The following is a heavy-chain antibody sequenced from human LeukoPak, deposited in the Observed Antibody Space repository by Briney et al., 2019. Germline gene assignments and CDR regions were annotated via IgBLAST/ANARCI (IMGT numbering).Heavy chain of an antibody. Sequence: GGSLRPFCAASGFTFSTYAMSWVRQAPGKGLEWVSGISGSGGNTYYADSVRGRFTISRDYSKNTLYLQMNSLRAEDTAVYYCAKTPGITAAGPDYWGQGTLVTVSS. CDR3: AKTPGITAAGPDY. J-gene: IGHJ4*02. D-gene: IGHD6-13*01. V-gene: IGHV3-23*01. CDR2: ISGSGGNT. CDR1: GFTFSTYA.